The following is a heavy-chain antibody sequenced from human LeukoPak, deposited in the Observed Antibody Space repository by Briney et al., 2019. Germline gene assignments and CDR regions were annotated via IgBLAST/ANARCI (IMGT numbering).Heavy chain of an antibody. CDR2: ISSSSSTI. J-gene: IGHJ4*02. CDR3: AKDAGIAAAGPFDY. Sequence: GGSLRLSCAASGFTFSSYSMNWVRQAPGKGLEWVSYISSSSSTIYYADSVKGRFTISRDNAKKSLFLQMNSLRAEDTAVYYCAKDAGIAAAGPFDYWGQGTLVTVSS. D-gene: IGHD6-13*01. CDR1: GFTFSSYS. V-gene: IGHV3-48*04.